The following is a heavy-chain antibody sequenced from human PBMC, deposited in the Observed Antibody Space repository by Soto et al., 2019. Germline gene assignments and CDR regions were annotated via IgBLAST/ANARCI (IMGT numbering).Heavy chain of an antibody. CDR1: GFTFSSYS. V-gene: IGHV3-48*02. Sequence: EVQLVESGGGLVQPGGSLRLSCAASGFTFSSYSMNWVRQAPGKGLEWVSYISSSSSTIYYADSVKGRVTISRDNAKNSLYLQMNSLRDEDTAVYYCARLGWIQLWAYGMDVWGQGTTVTVSS. CDR2: ISSSSSTI. CDR3: ARLGWIQLWAYGMDV. J-gene: IGHJ6*02. D-gene: IGHD5-18*01.